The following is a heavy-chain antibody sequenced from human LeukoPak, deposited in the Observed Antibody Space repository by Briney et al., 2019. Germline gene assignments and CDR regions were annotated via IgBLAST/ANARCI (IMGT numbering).Heavy chain of an antibody. CDR1: GFTFDDYA. D-gene: IGHD1-7*01. CDR2: ITWNSGTI. Sequence: GGSLRLSCAASGFTFDDYAMHWVRQGPGKGLEWVSGITWNSGTIGYADSVKGRFTISRDNAKNSLYLQMNSPRAEDTALYYCAKDVTGTGAFDIWGQGTMVTVS. V-gene: IGHV3-9*01. J-gene: IGHJ3*02. CDR3: AKDVTGTGAFDI.